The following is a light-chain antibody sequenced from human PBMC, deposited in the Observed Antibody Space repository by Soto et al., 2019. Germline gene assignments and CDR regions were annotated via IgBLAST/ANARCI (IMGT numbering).Light chain of an antibody. CDR1: QSLLDSNGYNY. CDR2: MGS. CDR3: MQPLHTLNT. V-gene: IGKV2-28*01. Sequence: DIVMTQSPLSLAVTPGEPASISCRSSQSLLDSNGYNYLDWYLQKPGQSPQLLIYMGSYRASGVPDRFSGSGSGTDFTLKISRVEAEDVGVYYCMQPLHTLNTFGQGTKLEIK. J-gene: IGKJ2*01.